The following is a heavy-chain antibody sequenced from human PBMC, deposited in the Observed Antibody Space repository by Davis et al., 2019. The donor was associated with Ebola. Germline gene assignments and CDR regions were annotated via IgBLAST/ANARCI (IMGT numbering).Heavy chain of an antibody. Sequence: GGSLRLSCAASGFTVSSNYMSWVRQAPGKGLEWVSVIYSGGSTYYADSVKGRFTISRDNSKNTAYLQMNSLKTEDTAVYYCTRHFSVGDHGDYWGQGTLVTVSS. CDR1: GFTVSSNY. CDR2: IYSGGST. CDR3: TRHFSVGDHGDY. J-gene: IGHJ4*02. D-gene: IGHD4-17*01. V-gene: IGHV3-66*04.